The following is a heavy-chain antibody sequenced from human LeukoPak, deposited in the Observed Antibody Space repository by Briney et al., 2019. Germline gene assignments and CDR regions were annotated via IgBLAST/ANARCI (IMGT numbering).Heavy chain of an antibody. CDR1: GFTFSVYY. CDR2: IYSDGSSY. D-gene: IGHD1-26*01. V-gene: IGHV3-74*03. Sequence: AGESLRLSCAASGFTFSVYYMFWVRQAPGKGLVWVSRIYSDGSSYTADSVKGRFTISRDNAKDTLYLQMNSLRVEDTAVYYCARGGGIYGLWDYWGQGTLVTVSS. J-gene: IGHJ4*02. CDR3: ARGGGIYGLWDY.